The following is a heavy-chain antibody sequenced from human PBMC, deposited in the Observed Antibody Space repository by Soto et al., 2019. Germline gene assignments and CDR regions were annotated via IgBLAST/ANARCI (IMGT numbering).Heavy chain of an antibody. J-gene: IGHJ4*02. V-gene: IGHV3-21*01. CDR2: ISSSSSYI. D-gene: IGHD4-4*01. CDR3: ARDDTTTVTSFDY. Sequence: PGGSLRLSCAASGFTFSSYSMNWVRQGPGKGLEWVSSISSSSSYIYYAASVKGRFTISRDNAKNSLYLQMNSLRAEDTAVYYCARDDTTTVTSFDYWGPGTLVTVSS. CDR1: GFTFSSYS.